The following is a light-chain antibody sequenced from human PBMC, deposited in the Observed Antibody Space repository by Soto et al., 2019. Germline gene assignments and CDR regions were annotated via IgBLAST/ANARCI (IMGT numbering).Light chain of an antibody. Sequence: DIQMTQSPSTLSASVGDRVIITCRASQSIRTWLAWYQQKPGKAPKLLLYDATSLESGVPSRFSGSGSGTEFTRTISSLQPDDFASYSCLHSNTDSPWTFGQGTKVEVK. CDR1: QSIRTW. V-gene: IGKV1-5*01. J-gene: IGKJ1*01. CDR2: DAT. CDR3: LHSNTDSPWT.